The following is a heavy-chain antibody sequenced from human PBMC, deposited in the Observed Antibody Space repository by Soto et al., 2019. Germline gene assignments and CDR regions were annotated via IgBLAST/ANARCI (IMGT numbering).Heavy chain of an antibody. D-gene: IGHD6-13*01. CDR2: IYHSGST. V-gene: IGHV4-30-2*01. CDR3: ARGLGIAAAGTVWFDP. CDR1: GGSISSGGYS. Sequence: SETLSLTCAVSGGSISSGGYSWSWIRQPPGKGLEWIGYIYHSGSTYYNPSLKSRVTISVDRSKNQFSLKLSSVTAADTAVYYFARGLGIAAAGTVWFDPWVQGTLVTVSS. J-gene: IGHJ5*02.